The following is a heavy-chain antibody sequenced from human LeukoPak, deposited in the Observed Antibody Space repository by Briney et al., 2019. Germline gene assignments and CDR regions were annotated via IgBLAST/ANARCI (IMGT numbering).Heavy chain of an antibody. CDR1: GFTFSSYA. Sequence: GGSLRLSCAASGFTFSSYAMHWVRQAPGKGLEYVSAISSNGGSTYYANSVKGRFTISRDNSKNTLYLQMGSLRAEDMAVYYCARVGATELLDYWGQGTLVTVSS. CDR3: ARVGATELLDY. J-gene: IGHJ4*02. V-gene: IGHV3-64*01. CDR2: ISSNGGST. D-gene: IGHD1-26*01.